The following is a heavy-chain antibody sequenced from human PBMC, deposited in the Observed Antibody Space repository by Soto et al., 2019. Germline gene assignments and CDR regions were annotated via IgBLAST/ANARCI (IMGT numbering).Heavy chain of an antibody. D-gene: IGHD3-22*01. Sequence: PSETLSLTCAVYGGSFSGYYWSWIRQPPGKGLEWIGEINHSGSTNYNPSLKSRVTISVDTSKNQFSLKLSSVTAADTAVYYCASWTPAVVGNNINWFDPWGQGTLVTVSS. CDR1: GGSFSGYY. V-gene: IGHV4-34*01. J-gene: IGHJ5*02. CDR3: ASWTPAVVGNNINWFDP. CDR2: INHSGST.